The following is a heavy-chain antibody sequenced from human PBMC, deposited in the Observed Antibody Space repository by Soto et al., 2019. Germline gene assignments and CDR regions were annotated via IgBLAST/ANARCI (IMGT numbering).Heavy chain of an antibody. D-gene: IGHD6-13*01. J-gene: IGHJ4*02. CDR2: IYYSGST. CDR3: ARWYSSSWGNFDY. CDR1: GGSISSYY. Sequence: SETLSLTCTVSGGSISSYYWSWIRQPPGKGLEWIGYIYYSGSTNYNPSLKSRVTISVDTSKNQFSLKLSSVTAADTAVYYCARWYSSSWGNFDYWGQGTLVTVSS. V-gene: IGHV4-59*08.